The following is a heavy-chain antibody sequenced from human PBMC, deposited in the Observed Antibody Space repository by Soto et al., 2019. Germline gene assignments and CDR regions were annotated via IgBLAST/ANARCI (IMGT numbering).Heavy chain of an antibody. CDR3: ARLSTGFCTKTTCQHYFVMDV. J-gene: IGHJ6*02. V-gene: IGHV5-51*01. CDR1: GYSFTSYW. D-gene: IGHD2-8*01. CDR2: IYPGDSDT. Sequence: PGESLKISCKGSGYSFTSYWIGWVRQMPGKGLEWMGIIYPGDSDTRYSPSFQGQVTISADKSIGSAYLHWSTLEASDTAIYYCARLSTGFCTKTTCQHYFVMDVWGQGTTVTVSS.